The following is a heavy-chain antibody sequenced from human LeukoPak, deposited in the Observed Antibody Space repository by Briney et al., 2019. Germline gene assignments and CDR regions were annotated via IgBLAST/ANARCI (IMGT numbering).Heavy chain of an antibody. CDR1: GFTFSSYG. CDR2: ISYDGSNK. V-gene: IGHV3-30*03. J-gene: IGHJ6*03. CDR3: ARGRGYSNFYYYYYMDV. D-gene: IGHD4-11*01. Sequence: PGRSLRLSCEASGFTFSSYGMNWVRQAPGKGLEWVAVISYDGSNKYYAESVKGRFTISRDNSKNTLYLQMNSLRAEDTAVYYCARGRGYSNFYYYYYMDVWGKGTTVTVSS.